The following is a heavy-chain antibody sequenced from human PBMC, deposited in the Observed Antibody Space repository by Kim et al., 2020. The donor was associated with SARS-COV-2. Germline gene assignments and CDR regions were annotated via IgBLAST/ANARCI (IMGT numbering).Heavy chain of an antibody. Sequence: SQTLSLTCAISGDSVSSNSAAWTWVRLSPSGGLEWLGRTYYRSRWNNDYAVSVRGRMTINPDTSKNQFSLHLTSVTPDDTAVYYCARVGVQHDILAGRFRDPNDWFDSWGQGTLVTVSS. D-gene: IGHD3-9*01. CDR3: ARVGVQHDILAGRFRDPNDWFDS. CDR1: GDSVSSNSAA. CDR2: TYYRSRWNN. J-gene: IGHJ5*01. V-gene: IGHV6-1*01.